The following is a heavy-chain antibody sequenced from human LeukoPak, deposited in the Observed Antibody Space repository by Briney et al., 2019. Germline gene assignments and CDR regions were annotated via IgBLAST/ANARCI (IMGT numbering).Heavy chain of an antibody. Sequence: GGSLRLSCVVSGFTFSTSAISWVRQAPGKGLEWVSGISESGGSTYYADSVKGRFTSSRDNSKNTLYLQMNNLRAEDTAAYYCAKGSFWGQGTLVTVSS. CDR2: ISESGGST. V-gene: IGHV3-23*01. J-gene: IGHJ4*02. CDR1: GFTFSTSA. D-gene: IGHD3-10*01. CDR3: AKGSF.